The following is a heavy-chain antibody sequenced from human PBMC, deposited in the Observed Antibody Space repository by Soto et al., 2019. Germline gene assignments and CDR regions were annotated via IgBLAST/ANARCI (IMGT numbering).Heavy chain of an antibody. CDR2: IHTYNGNT. V-gene: IGHV1-18*01. CDR3: ARDAQYSSRWHPIDY. CDR1: GYTFTYYG. Sequence: GASVKVSCKASGYTFTYYGISWVRQAPGQGLEWMGWIHTYNGNTNYAQKVQGRVTMTTDSSTSTAYMELRSLRSDDTAVYYCARDAQYSSRWHPIDYWGQGTLVTVSS. D-gene: IGHD6-19*01. J-gene: IGHJ4*02.